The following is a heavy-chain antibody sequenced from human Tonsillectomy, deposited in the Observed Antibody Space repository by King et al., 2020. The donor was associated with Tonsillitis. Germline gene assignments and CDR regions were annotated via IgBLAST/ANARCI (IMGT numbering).Heavy chain of an antibody. CDR3: ARDSGGLIMTPDAFDV. CDR2: ISSTSSTI. J-gene: IGHJ3*01. V-gene: IGHV3-48*02. CDR1: GFTFSSYN. Sequence: VQLVESGGGLVQPGGSLRLSCAASGFTFSSYNMNWVRQAPGKGLEWVSYISSTSSTIYYADSVKGRFTIYRDNAKNSLYLQMNSLRDEDTAVYYCARDSGGLIMTPDAFDVWGQGTMVTVSS. D-gene: IGHD3-10*01.